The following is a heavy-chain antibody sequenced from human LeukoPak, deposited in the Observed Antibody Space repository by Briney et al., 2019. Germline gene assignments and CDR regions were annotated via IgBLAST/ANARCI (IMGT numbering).Heavy chain of an antibody. Sequence: PSETLSHTCAVYGGSFSGYYWSWVRQPPGKGLEWVGEINHSGSTNYNPSLKSRVTISVDTSKNQFSLKLSSVTAADTAVYYCAIDYGDPTHYYYYGMDVWGQGTTVTVSS. CDR3: AIDYGDPTHYYYYGMDV. D-gene: IGHD4-17*01. CDR1: GGSFSGYY. J-gene: IGHJ6*02. CDR2: INHSGST. V-gene: IGHV4-34*01.